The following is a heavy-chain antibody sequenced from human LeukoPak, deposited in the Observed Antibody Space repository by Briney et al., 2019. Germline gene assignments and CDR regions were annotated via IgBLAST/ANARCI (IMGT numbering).Heavy chain of an antibody. CDR3: ARGWGYFDS. J-gene: IGHJ4*02. CDR2: MYDSEST. D-gene: IGHD7-27*01. V-gene: IGHV4-59*11. CDR1: GDSITSHY. Sequence: SETLSLTCTVSGDSITSHYWSWIRQPPGKGLEWIGYMYDSESTNDNPSLRSRITISVDTPKNQFSLKLSSVTAADTAVYYCARGWGYFDSWGQGTLVTVSS.